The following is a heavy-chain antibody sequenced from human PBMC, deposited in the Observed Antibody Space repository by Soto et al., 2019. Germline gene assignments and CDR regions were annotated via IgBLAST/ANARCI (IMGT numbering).Heavy chain of an antibody. V-gene: IGHV4-39*01. CDR2: IYYSGST. J-gene: IGHJ4*02. CDR1: GGSISSSSYY. CDR3: ARASRYCSGGSCHYFDY. Sequence: SETLSLTCTVSGGSISSSSYYWGWIRQPPGKGLEWIGSIYYSGSTYYNPSLKSRVTISVDTSKNQFSLKLSSVTAADTAAYYCARASRYCSGGSCHYFDYWGQGTLVTVS. D-gene: IGHD2-15*01.